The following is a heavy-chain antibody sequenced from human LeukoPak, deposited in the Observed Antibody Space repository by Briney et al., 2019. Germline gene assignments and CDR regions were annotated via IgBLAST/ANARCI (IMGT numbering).Heavy chain of an antibody. J-gene: IGHJ5*02. V-gene: IGHV3-21*01. D-gene: IGHD3-3*01. CDR2: INSSSSYI. CDR1: GFTFSSYS. CDR3: ARDQGRFLEWLSNTGNWFDP. Sequence: PGGALRLSFPAPGFTFSSYSLNWVRQAPGKGLEWVSSINSSSSYILYADSVKGRFTISRDNAKNSLYLQMNSLRAEDTAVYYCARDQGRFLEWLSNTGNWFDPWGQGTLVTVSS.